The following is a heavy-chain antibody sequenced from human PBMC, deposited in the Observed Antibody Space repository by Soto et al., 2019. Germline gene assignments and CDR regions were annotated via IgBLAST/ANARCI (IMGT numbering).Heavy chain of an antibody. Sequence: EVQLVESGGGLVQPGGSLRLSCAASGFTFSTFWMXXXXXXXXXXXXWVSRINSDGSSKTYADSVKGRFTISRDNAKXXXXXXXXXXXXXXXXXXXXXXXXXXXXXXXYFYWGQGTLLTVSS. CDR2: INSDGSSK. CDR3: XXXXXXXXXXXYFY. CDR1: GFTFSTFW. J-gene: IGHJ4*02. V-gene: IGHV3-74*01.